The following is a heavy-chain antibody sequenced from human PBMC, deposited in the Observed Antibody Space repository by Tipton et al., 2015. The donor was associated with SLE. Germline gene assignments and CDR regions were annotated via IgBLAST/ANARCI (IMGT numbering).Heavy chain of an antibody. CDR3: ARPGSPFWSGYPFDY. D-gene: IGHD3-3*01. CDR1: GGSFSAYY. CDR2: INHSGST. V-gene: IGHV4-34*01. Sequence: GLVKPSETLSLTCAVYGGSFSAYYWSWIRQPPGKGLEWIGEINHSGSTNYNPSLKSRVTISVDTSKNQFSLKLSSVTAADTALYYCARPGSPFWSGYPFDYWGQGTLVTVSS. J-gene: IGHJ4*02.